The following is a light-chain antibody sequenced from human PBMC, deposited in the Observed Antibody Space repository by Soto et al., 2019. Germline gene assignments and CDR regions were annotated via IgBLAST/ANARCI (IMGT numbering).Light chain of an antibody. CDR1: NSNIGTYT. Sequence: QSVLTQPPSASGTPGQRVVISCSGSNSNIGTYTVNWYQQLPGTAPRLLIYTDYQRPSGVPDRFSGSKSGTSASLAISGLQSEDEGEYFCSSYSTTITWVFGGGTKVTVL. CDR2: TDY. CDR3: SSYSTTITWV. J-gene: IGLJ3*02. V-gene: IGLV1-44*01.